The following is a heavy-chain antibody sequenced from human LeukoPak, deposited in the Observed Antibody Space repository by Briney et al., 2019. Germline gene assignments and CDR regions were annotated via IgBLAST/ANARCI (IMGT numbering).Heavy chain of an antibody. CDR3: ATDLLYYYDSSGYHSDY. Sequence: GASVKVSCKGSGYTLTELSMHWVRQAPGKGLEWMGGFDPEDGETIYAQKFQGRVTMTEDTSTDTAYMELSSLRSEDTAVYYYATDLLYYYDSSGYHSDYWGQGTLVTVSS. J-gene: IGHJ4*02. CDR1: GYTLTELS. V-gene: IGHV1-24*01. CDR2: FDPEDGET. D-gene: IGHD3-22*01.